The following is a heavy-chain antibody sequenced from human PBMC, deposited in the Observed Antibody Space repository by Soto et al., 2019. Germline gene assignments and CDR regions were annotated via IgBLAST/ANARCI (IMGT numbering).Heavy chain of an antibody. CDR2: IDPSDSYT. CDR3: ARLYYGSGSYYYYYGMDV. V-gene: IGHV5-10-1*01. D-gene: IGHD3-10*01. J-gene: IGHJ6*02. CDR1: GYSFTSYW. Sequence: GEFLKISCKGSGYSFTSYWISWVRQMPGKGLEWMGRIDPSDSYTNYSPSFQGHVTISADKSITTAYLQWSSLKASDTAMYYCARLYYGSGSYYYYYGMDVWGQGTTVTVSS.